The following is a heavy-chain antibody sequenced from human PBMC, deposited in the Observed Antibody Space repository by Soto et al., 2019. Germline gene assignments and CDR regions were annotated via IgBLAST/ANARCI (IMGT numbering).Heavy chain of an antibody. CDR2: IYYSGST. CDR1: GGSISSGGYY. D-gene: IGHD2-2*02. V-gene: IGHV4-31*03. J-gene: IGHJ6*02. CDR3: ASNQGVPAAINRDYYYYGMDV. Sequence: SETLSLTCTVSGGSISSGGYYWSWIRQHPGKGLEWIGYIYYSGSTYYNPSLKSRVTISVDTSKNQFSLKLSSVTAADTAVYYCASNQGVPAAINRDYYYYGMDVWGQGTTVTVSS.